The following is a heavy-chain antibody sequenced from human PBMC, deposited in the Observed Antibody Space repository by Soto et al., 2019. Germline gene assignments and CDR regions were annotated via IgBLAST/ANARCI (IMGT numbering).Heavy chain of an antibody. D-gene: IGHD5-18*01. CDR1: GGSISSGNYY. V-gene: IGHV4-30-4*01. J-gene: IGHJ4*02. CDR3: ATMGTPATGLYYFDY. Sequence: QVQLQESGPGLVKPSQTLSLTCTVSGGSISSGNYYWSWIRQPPGKGLEWIGFISYSGSTYYSLSLKSRVTISVDTSNNQFSQNLSFVTAADTAVYYCATMGTPATGLYYFDYWGQGTLVTVSS. CDR2: ISYSGST.